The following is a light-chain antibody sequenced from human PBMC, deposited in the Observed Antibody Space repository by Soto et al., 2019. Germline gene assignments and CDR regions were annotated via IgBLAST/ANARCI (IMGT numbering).Light chain of an antibody. CDR1: QDISTY. V-gene: IGKV1-33*01. J-gene: IGKJ4*01. CDR2: DSS. CDR3: QHYDHLPLT. Sequence: DVQMTQSPSSLSASVGDRVTITCQASQDISTYLNWYQQRPGKAPKLLIYDSSNLETGVPSRFSGDGSGTHFTFTISSLRPEDIGTYYCQHYDHLPLTFGGGTKVAIK.